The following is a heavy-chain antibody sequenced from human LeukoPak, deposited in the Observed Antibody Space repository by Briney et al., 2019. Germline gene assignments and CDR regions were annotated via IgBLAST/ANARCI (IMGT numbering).Heavy chain of an antibody. V-gene: IGHV3-72*01. Sequence: GGSLRLSCAASGFTFSDHYMDWVRQAPGKGLEWIGRSRNKANSYTTEYAASVKGRFTISRDDSKNSLYLQMNSLKTEDTAVYHCVRDGRSETLDYWGQGTLVTVSS. CDR3: VRDGRSETLDY. CDR2: SRNKANSYTT. J-gene: IGHJ4*02. CDR1: GFTFSDHY.